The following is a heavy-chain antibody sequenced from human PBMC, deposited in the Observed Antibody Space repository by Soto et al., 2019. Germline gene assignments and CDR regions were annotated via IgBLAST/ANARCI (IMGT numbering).Heavy chain of an antibody. CDR1: GYSISSGYY. Sequence: SETLSLTCAVSGYSISSGYYWGWIRQPPGKGLEWIGSIYHSGSTYYNPSLKSRVTISVDTSKNQFSLKLSSVTAADTAVYYCASLGIYGYYYDSSGYPAGPFDYWGQGTVVTVSS. CDR2: IYHSGST. J-gene: IGHJ4*02. CDR3: ASLGIYGYYYDSSGYPAGPFDY. V-gene: IGHV4-38-2*01. D-gene: IGHD3-22*01.